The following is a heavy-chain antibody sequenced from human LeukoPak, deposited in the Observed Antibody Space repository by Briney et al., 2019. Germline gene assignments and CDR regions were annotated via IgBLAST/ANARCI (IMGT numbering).Heavy chain of an antibody. CDR1: GFTFSSYT. D-gene: IGHD1-26*01. Sequence: GGSLGLSCAASGFTFSSYTMNWVRRAPGKGLEWVSSISSSSTYTHYADSVNGRLTISRDNAKNSLYLQMNSLRAEDTALYYCARGEWDDGVYYFDYWGQGTLVTVSS. J-gene: IGHJ4*02. CDR3: ARGEWDDGVYYFDY. CDR2: ISSSSTYT. V-gene: IGHV3-21*01.